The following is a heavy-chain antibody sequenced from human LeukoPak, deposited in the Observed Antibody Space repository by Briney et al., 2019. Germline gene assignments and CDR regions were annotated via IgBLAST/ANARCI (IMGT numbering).Heavy chain of an antibody. V-gene: IGHV5-51*01. CDR3: ALQPGYCSSASCSHFDF. CDR1: GYKFTNYW. D-gene: IGHD2-2*01. CDR2: IYPDDSNT. Sequence: GESLKISCKGSGYKFTNYWIVWVRQMPGKGLEWLGIIYPDDSNTRYSPSFQGQVTISVDKSFSTAYLQWNSLKASDTAMYYCALQPGYCSSASCSHFDFWGQGTLVTVSS. J-gene: IGHJ4*02.